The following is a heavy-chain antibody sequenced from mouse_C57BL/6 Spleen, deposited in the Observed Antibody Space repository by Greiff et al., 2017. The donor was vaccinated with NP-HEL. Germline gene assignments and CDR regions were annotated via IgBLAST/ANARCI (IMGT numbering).Heavy chain of an antibody. CDR1: GYAFSSSW. CDR2: IYPGDGDT. CDR3: AKVATTVPQSYWYFDV. V-gene: IGHV1-82*01. D-gene: IGHD1-1*01. Sequence: QVQLQQSGPELVKPGASVKISCKASGYAFSSSWMNWVKQRPGKGLEWIGRIYPGDGDTNYNGKFKGKATLTADKSSSTAYMQLSSLTSEDSAVYFCAKVATTVPQSYWYFDVWGTGTTVTVSS. J-gene: IGHJ1*03.